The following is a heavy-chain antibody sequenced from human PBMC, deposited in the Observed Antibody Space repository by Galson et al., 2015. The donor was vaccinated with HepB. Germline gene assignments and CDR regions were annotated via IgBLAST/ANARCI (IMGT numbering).Heavy chain of an antibody. Sequence: SLRLSCAASGFTFSSYSMNWVRQAPGKGLEWVSYISSSSSTIYYADSVKGRFTISRDNAKNSLYLQMNGLRDEDTAVYYCARDRWVVVVVAAGGMDVWGQGTTVTVSS. V-gene: IGHV3-48*02. D-gene: IGHD2-15*01. CDR1: GFTFSSYS. CDR2: ISSSSSTI. J-gene: IGHJ6*02. CDR3: ARDRWVVVVVAAGGMDV.